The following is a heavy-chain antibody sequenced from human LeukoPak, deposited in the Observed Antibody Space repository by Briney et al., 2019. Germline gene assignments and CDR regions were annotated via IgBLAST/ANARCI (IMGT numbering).Heavy chain of an antibody. CDR1: GGSISSYY. J-gene: IGHJ5*02. CDR2: IYTSGST. Sequence: SETLSLTCTVSGGSISSYYWSWIRQPAGKGLEWIGRIYTSGSTNYNPSLKSRVTMSVDTSKNQFSLKLSSVTAADTAVYYCARCHQRITIFGVARGWFDPWGQGTLVTVSS. D-gene: IGHD3-3*01. V-gene: IGHV4-4*07. CDR3: ARCHQRITIFGVARGWFDP.